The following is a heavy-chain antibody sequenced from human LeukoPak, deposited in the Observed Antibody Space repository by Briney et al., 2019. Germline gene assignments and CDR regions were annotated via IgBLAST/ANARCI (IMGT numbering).Heavy chain of an antibody. CDR3: ARETPSSGWYTGLSFDI. CDR1: GGSISSYY. D-gene: IGHD6-19*01. CDR2: IYTSGST. Sequence: SGTLSLTCTVSGGSISSYYWSWIRQPAGKGLEWIGRIYTSGSTNYNPSLKSRVTMSVDTSKNQFSLQLNSVTPEDTAVYYCARETPSSGWYTGLSFDIWGQGTMVTVSS. J-gene: IGHJ3*02. V-gene: IGHV4-4*07.